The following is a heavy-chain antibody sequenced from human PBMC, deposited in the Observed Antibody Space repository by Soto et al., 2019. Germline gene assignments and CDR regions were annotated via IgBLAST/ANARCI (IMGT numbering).Heavy chain of an antibody. V-gene: IGHV3-21*01. CDR2: ISSSSSYI. CDR3: ARAGSLRFKDY. D-gene: IGHD4-17*01. Sequence: GGSLRLSCAASGFTFSSYSMNWVRQAPGKGLEWVSSISSSSSYIYYADSVKGRFTISRDNAKNSLYLQMNSLRAEDTAVYYCARAGSLRFKDYWGQGTLVTVSS. CDR1: GFTFSSYS. J-gene: IGHJ4*02.